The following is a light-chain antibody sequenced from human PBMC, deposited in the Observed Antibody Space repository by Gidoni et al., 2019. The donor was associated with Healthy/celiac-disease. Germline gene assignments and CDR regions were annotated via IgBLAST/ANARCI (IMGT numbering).Light chain of an antibody. CDR2: AAS. V-gene: IGKV1-39*01. Sequence: IQMTQSPASMSAPVGDRVTITCRASQSISSYLNWYQQKPGKAPKLLIYAASSLQSGVPSRFSGSGSGTDFTLTISSLQPEDFATYYCQQSYSTPQTFGQGTKVEIK. J-gene: IGKJ1*01. CDR3: QQSYSTPQT. CDR1: QSISSY.